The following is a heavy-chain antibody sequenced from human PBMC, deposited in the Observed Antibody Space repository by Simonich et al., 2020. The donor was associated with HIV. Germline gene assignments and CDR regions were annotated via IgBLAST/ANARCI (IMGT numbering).Heavy chain of an antibody. CDR2: VDLEEGET. V-gene: IGHV1-24*01. Sequence: QVQLVQSGAEVKKPGASGKVSCEVSGYTLTELSMHWVRQAPGKGLEWVGSVDLEEGETTKVQKFQGRVSMTEDPSTDTAYMELSSLRFEDTAVYYCATETGNFDYWGQGTLVTVSS. CDR1: GYTLTELS. D-gene: IGHD7-27*01. CDR3: ATETGNFDY. J-gene: IGHJ4*02.